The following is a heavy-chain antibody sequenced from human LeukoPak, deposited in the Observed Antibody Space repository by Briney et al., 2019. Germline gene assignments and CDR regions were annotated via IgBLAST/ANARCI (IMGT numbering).Heavy chain of an antibody. D-gene: IGHD7-27*01. Sequence: SETLSLTCTVSGGSISSYYWSWIRQPPGKGLEWIGYIYTSGSTNYNPSLKSRVTISVDTSKNQFSLKLSSVTAADTAVYYCARQDTGDGRAFDIWGQGTMVTVSS. V-gene: IGHV4-4*09. CDR2: IYTSGST. J-gene: IGHJ3*02. CDR1: GGSISSYY. CDR3: ARQDTGDGRAFDI.